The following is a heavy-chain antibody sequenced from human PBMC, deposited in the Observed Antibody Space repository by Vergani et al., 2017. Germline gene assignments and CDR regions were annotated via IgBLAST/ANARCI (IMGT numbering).Heavy chain of an antibody. D-gene: IGHD6-19*01. V-gene: IGHV3-23*01. CDR2: ISGSGGST. CDR1: GFTFSSYA. J-gene: IGHJ5*02. CDR3: AKDLVYSSGWYGNWFDP. Sequence: EVQLLESGGGLVQPGGSLRLSCAASGFTFSSYAMSWVRQAPGKGLEWVSAISGSGGSTYYADSVKGRFTISRDNSKNTLYLQMNSLRAEDTAVYYCAKDLVYSSGWYGNWFDPWGQGTLVTVSS.